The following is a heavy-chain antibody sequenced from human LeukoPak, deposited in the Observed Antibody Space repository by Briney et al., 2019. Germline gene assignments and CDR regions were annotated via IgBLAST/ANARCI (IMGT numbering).Heavy chain of an antibody. J-gene: IGHJ4*02. CDR3: AKATHDYSNLWAPLGFY. D-gene: IGHD4-11*01. Sequence: GGSLRLSCAASGFTFSTYSMNWLRLAPGKGLEWVSSISPDSNYKYYVDSVKGRFTISRDNAKSSLYLQMNSLRAEDTAVYYCAKATHDYSNLWAPLGFYWGQGTLVTVSS. V-gene: IGHV3-21*01. CDR1: GFTFSTYS. CDR2: ISPDSNYK.